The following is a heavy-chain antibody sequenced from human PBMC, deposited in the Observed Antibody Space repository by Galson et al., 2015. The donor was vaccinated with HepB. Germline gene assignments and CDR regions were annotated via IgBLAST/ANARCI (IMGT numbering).Heavy chain of an antibody. Sequence: ETLSLTCTVSGASITSYYWTWIRQSPGKGLEWLGGIHYTGWSKYNPSLNSRVFMSLDTSQNQFSLKMNSVTAADTAVYFCAKWTERGGGWDFWGQGSLVTVSS. V-gene: IGHV4-59*01. J-gene: IGHJ4*02. D-gene: IGHD2-15*01. CDR2: IHYTGWS. CDR3: AKWTERGGGWDF. CDR1: GASITSYY.